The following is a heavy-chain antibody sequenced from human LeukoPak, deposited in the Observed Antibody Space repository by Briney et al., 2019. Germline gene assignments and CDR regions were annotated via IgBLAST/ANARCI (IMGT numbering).Heavy chain of an antibody. CDR2: MSSGGSYI. J-gene: IGHJ4*02. V-gene: IGHV3-21*06. D-gene: IGHD2-15*01. Sequence: GGSLRLSCAASGFTFSSYAMTWVRQAPGKGLEWVSSMSSGGSYIYYADSVRGRFTISRDNAKDSLFLLMNSLRVEDTAVYYCARGRPTASSRRFVVQWGQGTLVTVSS. CDR3: ARGRPTASSRRFVVQ. CDR1: GFTFSSYA.